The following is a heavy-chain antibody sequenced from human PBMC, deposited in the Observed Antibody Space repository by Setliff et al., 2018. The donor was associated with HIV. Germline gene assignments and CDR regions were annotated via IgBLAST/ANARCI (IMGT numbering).Heavy chain of an antibody. V-gene: IGHV1-69*13. CDR1: GGTFSSYA. CDR2: TIPIFGTA. J-gene: IGHJ4*02. CDR3: ARLNTAMVLDF. D-gene: IGHD5-18*01. Sequence: ASVKVSCKASGGTFSSYAISWVRQAPGQGLEWMGGTIPIFGTANYAQKFQGRVTITADESTSTAYMELSSLRSEDTAVYYCARLNTAMVLDFWGQGTLVTVSS.